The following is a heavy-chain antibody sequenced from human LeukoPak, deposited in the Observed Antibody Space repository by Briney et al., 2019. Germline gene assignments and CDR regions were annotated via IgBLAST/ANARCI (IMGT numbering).Heavy chain of an antibody. D-gene: IGHD6-13*01. J-gene: IGHJ6*03. CDR2: IYSGGST. CDR3: ARRGSSWYPTWTYYYMDV. V-gene: IGHV3-53*01. Sequence: GGSLRLSCAASGFTVSSNYMSWVRQAPGKGLEWVSVIYSGGSTYYADSVKGRFTISRDNSKNTLYLQMNSLRAEDTAVYYCARRGSSWYPTWTYYYMDVWGKGTTVTVSS. CDR1: GFTVSSNY.